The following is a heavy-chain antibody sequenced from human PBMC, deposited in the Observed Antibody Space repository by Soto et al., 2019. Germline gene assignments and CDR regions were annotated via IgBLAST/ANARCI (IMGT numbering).Heavy chain of an antibody. V-gene: IGHV4-34*01. CDR2: ITPGAIT. D-gene: IGHD3-22*01. CDR3: ARVLRARAYIYDGSGYSRQNWFDP. J-gene: IGHJ5*02. Sequence: PSETLSLTCAVYPGCFSDFSWSWIRQSPGKGLEWLGEITPGAITNYNPSLKTRVTMSLDTANNQFSLKLHSVIAADTAVYYCARVLRARAYIYDGSGYSRQNWFDPWGQGTLVTVS. CDR1: PGCFSDFS.